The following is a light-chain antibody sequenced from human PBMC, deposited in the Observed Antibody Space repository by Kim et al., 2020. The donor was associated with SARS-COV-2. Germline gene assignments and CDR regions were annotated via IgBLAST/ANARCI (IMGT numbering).Light chain of an antibody. CDR3: HQYQSYPYT. Sequence: DIQMTQSPSTLSASVGDRVTITCRASQSINSWLAWYQQQPGTAPKLLIYDASSLQSGVPPRFSGRGSGTEFTLTISSLQPDDFATYYCHQYQSYPYTFGQGTKLEIK. CDR1: QSINSW. J-gene: IGKJ2*01. V-gene: IGKV1-5*01. CDR2: DAS.